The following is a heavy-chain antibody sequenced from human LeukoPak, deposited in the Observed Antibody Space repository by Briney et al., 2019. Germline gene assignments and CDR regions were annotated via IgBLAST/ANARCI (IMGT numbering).Heavy chain of an antibody. Sequence: SGTLSLTCTVSGGSIINYYWTWIRQSAGKGLEWVGRIYVTGSTNYTPSLKGRLTMSVDTSRNQFSLKLDSATAADTAVYYCARLKFYDSTGYTPGYYMDVWGKGITVTVSS. D-gene: IGHD3-22*01. V-gene: IGHV4-4*07. CDR2: IYVTGST. CDR3: ARLKFYDSTGYTPGYYMDV. J-gene: IGHJ6*03. CDR1: GGSIINYY.